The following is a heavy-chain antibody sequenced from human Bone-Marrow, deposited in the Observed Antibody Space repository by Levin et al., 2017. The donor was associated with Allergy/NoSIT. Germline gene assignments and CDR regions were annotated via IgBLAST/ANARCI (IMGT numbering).Heavy chain of an antibody. J-gene: IGHJ5*02. CDR1: GGSISSRSYY. V-gene: IGHV4-39*01. Sequence: ESLKISCTVSGGSISSRSYYWGWIRQPPGKGLEWIGSIYYSGSTYYNPSLKSRVTISVDTSKNQFSLKLSSVTAADTAVYYCARHEGVVAATNSDWFDPWGQGTLVTVSS. CDR2: IYYSGST. D-gene: IGHD2-15*01. CDR3: ARHEGVVAATNSDWFDP.